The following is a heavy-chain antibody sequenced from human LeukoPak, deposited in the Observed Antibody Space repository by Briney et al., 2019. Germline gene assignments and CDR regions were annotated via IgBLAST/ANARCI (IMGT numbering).Heavy chain of an antibody. CDR3: ARGRVSSSTWYSTYYYYFYMDV. Sequence: SETLSLTCTVSRGSISPYYWSWIRQPPGKGLEWIGYVDHTGSTNFNPSLNGRVSISRDTTNNLFSLRLRSVTAADTAVYFCARGRVSSSTWYSTYYYYFYMDVWGKGTTVTVSS. J-gene: IGHJ6*03. D-gene: IGHD1-1*01. CDR1: RGSISPYY. CDR2: VDHTGST. V-gene: IGHV4-59*01.